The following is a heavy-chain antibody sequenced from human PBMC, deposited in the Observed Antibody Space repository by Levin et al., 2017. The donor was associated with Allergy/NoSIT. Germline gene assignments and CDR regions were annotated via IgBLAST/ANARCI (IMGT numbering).Heavy chain of an antibody. CDR2: IYYSGST. V-gene: IGHV4-59*08. CDR1: GDSISSYY. Sequence: SETLSLTCNVSGDSISSYYWSWIRQPPGKGLEWIGYIYYSGSTNYIPSLKSRVTISIDTSQNQFSLTLSSVTAADTAVYYCARHKLRWDLLRAFDIWGQGTMVTVSS. D-gene: IGHD1-26*01. CDR3: ARHKLRWDLLRAFDI. J-gene: IGHJ3*02.